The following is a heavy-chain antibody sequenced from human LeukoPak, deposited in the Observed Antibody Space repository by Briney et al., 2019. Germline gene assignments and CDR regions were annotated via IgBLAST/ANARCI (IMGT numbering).Heavy chain of an antibody. J-gene: IGHJ4*02. Sequence: GGSPRLSCAASGFTFSSYWMHWVRQAPGKGLVWVSRLNSDGSRTNYADSVKGRFTISRDNAKITLYLQMNSLRAEDTAVYYCARATTVVNGPGGDYWGQGTLVTVSS. CDR1: GFTFSSYW. V-gene: IGHV3-74*01. CDR2: LNSDGSRT. CDR3: ARATTVVNGPGGDY. D-gene: IGHD4-23*01.